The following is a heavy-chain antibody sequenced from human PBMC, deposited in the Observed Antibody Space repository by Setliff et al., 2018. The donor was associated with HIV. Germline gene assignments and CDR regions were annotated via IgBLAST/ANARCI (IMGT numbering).Heavy chain of an antibody. J-gene: IGHJ6*02. Sequence: GSLRLSCEASGFIFSSHDFHWVRQAAGQGLEWVSAIGTGGDTYYVDSVKGRFTISRDNARNSLYLQMNNLGAGDTAVYYCAREIQVVYTGGHYFYGMDVWGQGTEVTVSS. CDR1: GFIFSSHD. CDR2: IGTGGDT. V-gene: IGHV3-13*01. D-gene: IGHD2-2*02. CDR3: AREIQVVYTGGHYFYGMDV.